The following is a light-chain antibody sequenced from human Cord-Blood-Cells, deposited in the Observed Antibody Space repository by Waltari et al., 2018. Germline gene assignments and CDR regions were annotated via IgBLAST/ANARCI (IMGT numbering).Light chain of an antibody. V-gene: IGKV3-20*01. CDR2: GAS. J-gene: IGKJ5*01. CDR3: QQYGSSIT. Sequence: EIVLTQSTGTLSLSPGEIATLSCRASQSVSSSYLAWYQQKPGQAPRLLIYGASSRATGIPDRFSGSGSGTDFTLTISRLEPEDFAVYYCQQYGSSITFGQGTRLEIK. CDR1: QSVSSSY.